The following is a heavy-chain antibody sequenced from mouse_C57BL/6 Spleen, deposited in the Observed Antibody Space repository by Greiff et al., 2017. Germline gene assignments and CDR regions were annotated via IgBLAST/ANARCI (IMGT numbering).Heavy chain of an antibody. CDR2: IRNTANGYTT. Sequence: EVHLVESGGGLVQPGGSLSLSCAASGFTFTDYYMSWVRQPPGKALEWLGFIRNTANGYTTEYYASVKGRFNISRDNSQSILYLQMNALRAEDIATYYCATDKVLLTNYFDNWGQGTTLTVSS. CDR3: ATDKVLLTNYFDN. D-gene: IGHD2-12*01. J-gene: IGHJ2*01. CDR1: GFTFTDYY. V-gene: IGHV7-3*01.